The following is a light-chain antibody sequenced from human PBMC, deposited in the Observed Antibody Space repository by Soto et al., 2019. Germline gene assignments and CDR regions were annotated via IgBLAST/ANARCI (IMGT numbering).Light chain of an antibody. Sequence: DIQMTQSRSSLSASVGDRVTITCQASQDIRNSLNWYQQKPGRAPKLLIYDASNVETGVPSRFSGTGSGTHFSFSISSLQPEDFATYYCQQYDYLVTFGQGTRVEIK. CDR1: QDIRNS. CDR2: DAS. J-gene: IGKJ5*01. V-gene: IGKV1-33*01. CDR3: QQYDYLVT.